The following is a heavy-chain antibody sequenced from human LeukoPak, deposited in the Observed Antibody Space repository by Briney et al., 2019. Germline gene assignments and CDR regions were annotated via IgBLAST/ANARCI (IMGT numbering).Heavy chain of an antibody. Sequence: GRSLRLSCAASGFTFSSYGMHWVRQAPGKGLEWVAVIWYDGSNKYYADSVKGRFTISRDNSKNTLYLQMNSLRAEDTAVYYCAKDGAVTTRYYYYNGMDVWGQGTTVTVSS. CDR3: AKDGAVTTRYYYYNGMDV. CDR1: GFTFSSYG. D-gene: IGHD4-11*01. J-gene: IGHJ6*02. CDR2: IWYDGSNK. V-gene: IGHV3-33*06.